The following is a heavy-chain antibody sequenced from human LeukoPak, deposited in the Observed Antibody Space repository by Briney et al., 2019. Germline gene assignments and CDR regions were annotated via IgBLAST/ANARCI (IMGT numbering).Heavy chain of an antibody. CDR2: ITSSGDTI. CDR1: VFPFSRYS. J-gene: IGHJ4*02. D-gene: IGHD2-2*01. CDR3: ARNLPAADY. V-gene: IGHV3-48*01. Sequence: GGSLRLSCTTSVFPFSRYSMNWVRQAPGKGLEWVSYITSSGDTIYYADSVKGRFTISRDNAKNSVYLQMNSLRAEDTAVYYCARNLPAADYWGQGTLVTVSS.